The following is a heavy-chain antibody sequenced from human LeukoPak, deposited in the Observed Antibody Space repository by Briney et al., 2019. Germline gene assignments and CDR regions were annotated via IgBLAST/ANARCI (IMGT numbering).Heavy chain of an antibody. Sequence: PSETLSLTCTVSGDSISSYSCSWIRQPPGKGLGWIGYIYYSGSTNYNPSLKSRVTISVDTSKNQFSLKLSSLTAADTAVYYCARFGLRNRGFDSWGQGTLVTVSS. V-gene: IGHV4-59*01. CDR3: ARFGLRNRGFDS. CDR2: IYYSGST. J-gene: IGHJ4*02. D-gene: IGHD1-14*01. CDR1: GDSISSYS.